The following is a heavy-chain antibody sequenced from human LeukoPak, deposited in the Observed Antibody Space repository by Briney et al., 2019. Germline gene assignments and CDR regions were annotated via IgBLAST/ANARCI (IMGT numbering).Heavy chain of an antibody. D-gene: IGHD5-24*01. J-gene: IGHJ4*02. CDR1: GGSISSYY. V-gene: IGHV4-4*07. CDR2: IHTSGST. CDR3: AFGRDGYNPSFDY. Sequence: SETLSLTCTVSGGSISSYYWNWIRQPAGKGLEWIGRIHTSGSTNYNPSLKSRITMSVDTSKNQFSLKLSSVTAADTAVYYCAFGRDGYNPSFDYWGQGTLVTVSS.